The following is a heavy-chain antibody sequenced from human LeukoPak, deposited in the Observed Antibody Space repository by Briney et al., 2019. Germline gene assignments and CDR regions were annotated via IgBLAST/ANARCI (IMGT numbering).Heavy chain of an antibody. V-gene: IGHV4-59*08. Sequence: SETLSLTCTVSGGSISSDYWTWIRQPPGKRLEWIGYISYRGSTSYNPSLKSRVTIQADTSNNQFSLKLRSVTAADTALYDCARHGQEGDHFGSGSYNAYDLWGQGTLVTVSS. CDR2: ISYRGST. CDR3: ARHGQEGDHFGSGSYNAYDL. D-gene: IGHD3-10*01. J-gene: IGHJ3*01. CDR1: GGSISSDY.